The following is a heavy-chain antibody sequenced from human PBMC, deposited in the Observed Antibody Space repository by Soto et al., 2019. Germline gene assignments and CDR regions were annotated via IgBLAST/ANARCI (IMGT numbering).Heavy chain of an antibody. D-gene: IGHD3-22*01. V-gene: IGHV3-49*03. J-gene: IGHJ6*02. CDR1: FTIGYHF. Sequence: FTIGYHFVSWFRPTKGNGLECVGFIRTIDYGGTTEYAASVKGRFTISRDDSKSIAYLQMNSLKTEDTTVYYCTRDSVWGYYDSSGDCFYYYCYGMDVWGQGTTVTVSS. CDR3: TRDSVWGYYDSSGDCFYYYCYGMDV. CDR2: IRTIDYGGTT.